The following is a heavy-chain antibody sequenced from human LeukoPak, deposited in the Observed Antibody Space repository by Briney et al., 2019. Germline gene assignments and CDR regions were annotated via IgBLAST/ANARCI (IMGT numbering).Heavy chain of an antibody. CDR1: GFTFSSYN. D-gene: IGHD3-10*01. CDR2: INHSGST. J-gene: IGHJ4*02. CDR3: ARPNYYGSGSYGY. Sequence: GSLRLSCAASGFTFSSYNMNWVRQAPGKGLEWIGEINHSGSTNYNPSLKSRVTISVDTSKNQFSLKLSSVTAADTAVYYCARPNYYGSGSYGYWGQGTLVTVSS. V-gene: IGHV4-34*01.